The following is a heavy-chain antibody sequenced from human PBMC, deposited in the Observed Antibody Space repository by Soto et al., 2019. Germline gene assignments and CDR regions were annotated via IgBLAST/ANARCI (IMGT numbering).Heavy chain of an antibody. CDR3: ARAGT. CDR2: IIPVSGTT. J-gene: IGHJ5*02. Sequence: SVKVSCRVSGGTFRTYALNWVRQAPGQGLEWMGGIIPVSGTTNYAQRFHGGVTIIADESTSTVYMDLSSLRFNDTAVYYCARAGTWGQGSLVTVSS. V-gene: IGHV1-69*13. CDR1: GGTFRTYA.